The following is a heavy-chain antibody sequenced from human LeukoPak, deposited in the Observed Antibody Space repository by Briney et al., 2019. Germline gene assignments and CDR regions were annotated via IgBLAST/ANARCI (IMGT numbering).Heavy chain of an antibody. J-gene: IGHJ4*02. CDR1: GGSISSYY. CDR2: IYYSRST. Sequence: SETLSLTCTVSGGSISSYYWSWIRQPPGKGLEWIGYIYYSRSTNYNPSLKSRVTISVDTSKNQFSLKLSSVTAADTAVYYCARGGYSGYVRYWGQGTLVTVSS. D-gene: IGHD5-12*01. V-gene: IGHV4-59*01. CDR3: ARGGYSGYVRY.